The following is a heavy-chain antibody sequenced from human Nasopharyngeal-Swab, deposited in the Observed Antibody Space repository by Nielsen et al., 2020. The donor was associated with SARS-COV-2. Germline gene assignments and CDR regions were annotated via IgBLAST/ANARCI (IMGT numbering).Heavy chain of an antibody. CDR1: GFTFSSYG. V-gene: IGHV3-30*03. CDR3: ARGWSYYDSSGYYSDAFDI. Sequence: GESLKISCAASGFTFSSYGMHWVRQAPGKGLEWVAVISYDGSNKYYADYVKGRFTISRDNSKNTLYLQMNSLRAEDTAVYYCARGWSYYDSSGYYSDAFDIWGQGTMVTVSS. D-gene: IGHD3-22*01. CDR2: ISYDGSNK. J-gene: IGHJ3*02.